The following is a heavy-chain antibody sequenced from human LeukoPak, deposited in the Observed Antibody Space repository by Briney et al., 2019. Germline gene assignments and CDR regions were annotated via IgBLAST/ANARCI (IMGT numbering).Heavy chain of an antibody. CDR2: IDGSGNSI. D-gene: IGHD2-21*01. CDR1: GFTFNIYE. V-gene: IGHV3-48*03. J-gene: IGHJ4*02. CDR3: ARERLTCVGDSYDY. Sequence: TGGSLRLSCAASGFTFNIYEFNWVRQAPGKGLEWLSYIDGSGNSIYYGDSVKGRFTISRDNAKNSLYLQMSSLRADDKALYYCARERLTCVGDSYDYLGQGALVTVSS.